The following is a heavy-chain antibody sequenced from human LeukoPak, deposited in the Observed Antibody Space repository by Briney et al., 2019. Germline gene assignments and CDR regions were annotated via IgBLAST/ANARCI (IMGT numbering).Heavy chain of an antibody. CDR2: IYYSGST. V-gene: IGHV4-59*08. CDR3: ARWDSNWYALDI. D-gene: IGHD6-13*01. CDR1: GGSISSYY. Sequence: PSETLSLTCTVSGGSISSYYWSWIRQPPGKGLEWIGYIYYSGSTNYNPSLKSRVTISVDTSKNQFSLKLTSVTAADTAVYYCARWDSNWYALDIWGQGTMVSVSS. J-gene: IGHJ3*02.